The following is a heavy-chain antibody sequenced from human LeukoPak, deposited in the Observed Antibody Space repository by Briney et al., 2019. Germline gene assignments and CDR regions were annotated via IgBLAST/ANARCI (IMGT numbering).Heavy chain of an antibody. V-gene: IGHV3-53*01. CDR1: GFTVGSNY. D-gene: IGHD6-13*01. Sequence: PGGSLRLSCAASGFTVGSNYMSWVRQGPGKGLEWVSIIYNGGGTYYADSVKGRFTISRDNSKNTLYLQMNSLRVEDTAIYYCARSHSTSWYWYDYWGQGTLVIVSS. CDR3: ARSHSTSWYWYDY. J-gene: IGHJ4*02. CDR2: IYNGGGT.